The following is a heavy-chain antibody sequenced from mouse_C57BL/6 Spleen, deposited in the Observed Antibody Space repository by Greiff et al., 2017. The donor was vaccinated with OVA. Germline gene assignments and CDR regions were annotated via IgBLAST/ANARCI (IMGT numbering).Heavy chain of an antibody. CDR1: GYTFTDYN. J-gene: IGHJ1*03. D-gene: IGHD1-1*01. CDR3: ARGPYCGSSYGYFDV. V-gene: IGHV1-22*01. CDR2: INPNNGGT. Sequence: EVQLQQSGPELVKPGASVKMSCKASGYTFTDYNMHWVKQSHGKSLEWIGYINPNNGGTSYNQKFKGKATLTVNKSSSTAYMELRSLTSEDSAVYYCARGPYCGSSYGYFDVWGTGTTVTVSS.